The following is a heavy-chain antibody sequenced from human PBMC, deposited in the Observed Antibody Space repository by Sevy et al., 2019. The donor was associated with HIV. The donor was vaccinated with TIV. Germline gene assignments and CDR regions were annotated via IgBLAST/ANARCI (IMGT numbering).Heavy chain of an antibody. CDR3: ARDLEFYDSGDYGPAFMPDF. Sequence: GGSLRLSCAASGFTFSDSWMSWVRQAPEKGLEWVANIKQDGSKKYYVDSVKGRFIVSRDNAKKSLYLEMSSLRAEDTAVYYCARDLEFYDSGDYGPAFMPDFWGHGTLVTVSS. CDR1: GFTFSDSW. CDR2: IKQDGSKK. J-gene: IGHJ4*01. D-gene: IGHD4-17*01. V-gene: IGHV3-7*01.